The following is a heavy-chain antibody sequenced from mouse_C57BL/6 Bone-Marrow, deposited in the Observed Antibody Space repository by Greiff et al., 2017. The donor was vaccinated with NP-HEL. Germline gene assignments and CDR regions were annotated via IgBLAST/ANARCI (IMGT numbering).Heavy chain of an antibody. CDR1: GYTFTSYW. J-gene: IGHJ4*01. CDR3: TYGCGSSSICALDD. CDR2: IYPGNGDT. Sequence: EVQLQQSGTVLARPGASVKMSCKTSGYTFTSYWMHWVKQRPGQGLEWIGAIYPGNGDTSYNQKFKGKATLTADTSASTAYMQLSSLTTEDSAVFYCTYGCGSSSICALDDWGQGTSVTVSS. V-gene: IGHV1-5*01. D-gene: IGHD1-1*01.